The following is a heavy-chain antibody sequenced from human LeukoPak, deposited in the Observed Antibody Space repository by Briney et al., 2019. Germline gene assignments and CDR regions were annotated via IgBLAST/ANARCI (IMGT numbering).Heavy chain of an antibody. J-gene: IGHJ4*02. Sequence: SSETLSLTCPVSGGSISSYYWSWVRQPAGKGLEWLGRIYTSGSTNYNPSLKSRVTMSVDTSKNQFSLKLSSVTAADTAVYYCARMPRGIEVVTPYYFDYWGPGTLVTVSS. CDR2: IYTSGST. V-gene: IGHV4-4*07. CDR3: ARMPRGIEVVTPYYFDY. D-gene: IGHD2-21*02. CDR1: GGSISSYY.